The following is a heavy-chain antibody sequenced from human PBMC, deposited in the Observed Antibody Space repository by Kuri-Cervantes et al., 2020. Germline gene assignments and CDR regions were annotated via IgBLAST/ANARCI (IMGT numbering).Heavy chain of an antibody. D-gene: IGHD3-9*01. CDR3: ACPDILTDGMDV. Sequence: SLKISCAASGFTFDDYIMHWVRQAPGKGLEWVSYISSSGSTIYYADSVKGRFTISRDNAKNSLYLQMNSLRAEETAVYYWACPDILTDGMDVWGQGTTVTVSS. CDR1: GFTFDDYI. CDR2: ISSSGSTI. V-gene: IGHV3-11*01. J-gene: IGHJ6*02.